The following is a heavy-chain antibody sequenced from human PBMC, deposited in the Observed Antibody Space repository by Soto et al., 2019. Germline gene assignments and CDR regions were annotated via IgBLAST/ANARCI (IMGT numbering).Heavy chain of an antibody. D-gene: IGHD6-13*01. V-gene: IGHV1-69*02. CDR1: GGTFSTYT. J-gene: IGHJ3*02. Sequence: QVQLVQSGAEVKKPGSSVKVSCKASGGTFSTYTISWVRQAPGQGLEGMGRIIPTLGIANSAQKFQGRVTITADKSTSTAYMELSSLRSEDTAVYYCARIAAAGSDLDAFDIWGQGTMVTVSS. CDR3: ARIAAAGSDLDAFDI. CDR2: IIPTLGIA.